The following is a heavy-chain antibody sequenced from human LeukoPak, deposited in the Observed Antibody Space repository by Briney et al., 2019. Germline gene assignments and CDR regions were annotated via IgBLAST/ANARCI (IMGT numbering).Heavy chain of an antibody. Sequence: PSETLSLTCTVSGGSISSSSYYWGWIRQPPGKGLEWIGEINHSGSTNYNPSLKSRVTISVDTSKNQFSLKLSSVTAADTAVYYCARGVRRWLHLVDYWGQGTLVTVSS. D-gene: IGHD5-24*01. CDR1: GGSISSSSYY. CDR3: ARGVRRWLHLVDY. J-gene: IGHJ4*02. CDR2: INHSGST. V-gene: IGHV4-39*07.